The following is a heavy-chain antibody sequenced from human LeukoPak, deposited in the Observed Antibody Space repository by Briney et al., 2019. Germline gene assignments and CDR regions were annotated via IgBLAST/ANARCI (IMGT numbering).Heavy chain of an antibody. D-gene: IGHD3-16*01. J-gene: IGHJ6*02. Sequence: GGSLRLSCAASGLTVSSNYMSWVRQAPGKGLEWVSVIYSGGSTNYADSVKGRFTISRDNFKNTLYLQMNSLRAEDTAVYYCARYTSSPGEGMDVWGQGTTVTVSS. CDR2: IYSGGST. V-gene: IGHV3-66*01. CDR1: GLTVSSNY. CDR3: ARYTSSPGEGMDV.